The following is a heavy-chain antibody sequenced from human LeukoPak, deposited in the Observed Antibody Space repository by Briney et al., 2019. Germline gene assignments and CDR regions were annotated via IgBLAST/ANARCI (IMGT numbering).Heavy chain of an antibody. Sequence: ASVTLSCKASTFTLYFIHWVRQAPAQGQGWEGCINLNNGGTNYAQKIQGRVTMTGDTSIRTAYMELNGLRSDDTAMYYCVAGRYQSGHWNKYYGMDVWGQGTTVTVSS. CDR2: INLNNGGT. J-gene: IGHJ6*02. CDR3: VAGRYQSGHWNKYYGMDV. V-gene: IGHV1-2*02. D-gene: IGHD1/OR15-1a*01. CDR1: TFTLYF.